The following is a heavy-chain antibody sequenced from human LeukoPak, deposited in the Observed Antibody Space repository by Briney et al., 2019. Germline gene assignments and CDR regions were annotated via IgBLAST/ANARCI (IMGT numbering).Heavy chain of an antibody. CDR2: ISAYNGNT. CDR3: ARDIVVVPAAGFDP. V-gene: IGHV1-18*01. Sequence: GASVNVSFTASVYTFTIYGISWVRQAPGQGLEWMGWISAYNGNTNYAQKLQGRVTMTTDTSTSTAYMELRSLRSDDTAVYYCARDIVVVPAAGFDPWGQGTLVTVSS. J-gene: IGHJ5*02. D-gene: IGHD2-2*01. CDR1: VYTFTIYG.